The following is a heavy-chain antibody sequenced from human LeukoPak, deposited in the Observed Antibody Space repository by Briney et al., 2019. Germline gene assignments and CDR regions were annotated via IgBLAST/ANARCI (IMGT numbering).Heavy chain of an antibody. CDR1: GFPFSYDY. J-gene: IGHJ6*03. Sequence: GGSLRLSCAASGFPFSYDYMSWIRQPPGKGLEWISYISSSGSTIYYADSVKGRFTISRDNAKNSLYLQMNSLRADDTVVYYCARVGYDFWSGDYYYYYMDVWGKGTTVTVSS. CDR2: ISSSGSTI. D-gene: IGHD3-3*01. CDR3: ARVGYDFWSGDYYYYYMDV. V-gene: IGHV3-11*01.